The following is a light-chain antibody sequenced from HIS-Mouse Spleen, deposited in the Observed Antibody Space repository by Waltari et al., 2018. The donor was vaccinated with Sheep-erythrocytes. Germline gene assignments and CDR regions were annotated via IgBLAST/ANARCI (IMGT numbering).Light chain of an antibody. J-gene: IGLJ3*02. Sequence: SYELTQPPSVSVSPGQTASIPCSGDKLGDKYACWYQQNPGQSPVLVIYQDSKRPSGIPERFSGSNSGNTATLTISGTQAMDEADYYCQAWDSSPWVFGGGTKLTVL. CDR1: KLGDKY. CDR2: QDS. V-gene: IGLV3-1*01. CDR3: QAWDSSPWV.